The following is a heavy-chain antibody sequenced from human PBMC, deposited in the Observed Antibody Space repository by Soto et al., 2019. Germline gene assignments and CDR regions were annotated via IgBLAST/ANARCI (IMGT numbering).Heavy chain of an antibody. Sequence: SVKVSCKASGGTFSSNAISWVRQAPGQGLEWMGGIIPIFGTANYAQKFQGRVTITADESTSTAYMELSSLRSEDTAVYYCARGRAPWHYYDSSGYSSRSYYYYYGMDVWGRGTTVTVSS. V-gene: IGHV1-69*13. CDR1: GGTFSSNA. D-gene: IGHD3-22*01. CDR3: ARGRAPWHYYDSSGYSSRSYYYYYGMDV. J-gene: IGHJ6*02. CDR2: IIPIFGTA.